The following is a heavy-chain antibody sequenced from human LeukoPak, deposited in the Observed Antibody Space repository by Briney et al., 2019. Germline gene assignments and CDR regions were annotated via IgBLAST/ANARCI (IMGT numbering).Heavy chain of an antibody. J-gene: IGHJ3*02. CDR2: ICTSGST. CDR1: GGSISSEYY. Sequence: PSETLSLTCTVSGGSISSEYYWSWIRPPPGKGLEWIGYICTSGSTNYNPSLKSRVTISVDTSKNQFSLKLSSVTAADTAVYYCARHPVATSLFDIWGQGTMVTVSS. D-gene: IGHD5-12*01. CDR3: ARHPVATSLFDI. V-gene: IGHV4-4*09.